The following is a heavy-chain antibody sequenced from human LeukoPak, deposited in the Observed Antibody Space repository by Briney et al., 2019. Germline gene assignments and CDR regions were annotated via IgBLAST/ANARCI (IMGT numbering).Heavy chain of an antibody. CDR2: INTDGRTT. CDR1: GVTFCQSW. D-gene: IGHD6-6*01. Sequence: SGGSLRLSCVVSGVTFCQSWMHWVRQVPGRGVVWVSRINTDGRTTIYAHSVKGRFTLSRDNAKNTLYLQMNSLRAEDTAVYYCARDQSIAAPTTVDYWGKGTLVSVSS. V-gene: IGHV3-74*01. CDR3: ARDQSIAAPTTVDY. J-gene: IGHJ4*02.